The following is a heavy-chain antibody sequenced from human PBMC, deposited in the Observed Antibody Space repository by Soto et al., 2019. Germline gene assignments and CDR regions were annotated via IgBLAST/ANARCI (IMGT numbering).Heavy chain of an antibody. Sequence: QVHLVQSGAEVKNPGASVKVSCKGSGYDFTTYGINWVRQAPGQGLEWMAWISAHNGNTNYAPNLQGRVTVTRDTSTSTANIELRSLRSDDTAVYYGARGRYGDYWGQGALVTVSS. CDR2: ISAHNGNT. D-gene: IGHD1-1*01. CDR1: GYDFTTYG. CDR3: ARGRYGDY. V-gene: IGHV1-18*01. J-gene: IGHJ4*02.